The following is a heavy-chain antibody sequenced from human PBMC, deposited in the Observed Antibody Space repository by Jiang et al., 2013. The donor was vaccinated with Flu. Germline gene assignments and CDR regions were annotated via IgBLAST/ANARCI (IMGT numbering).Heavy chain of an antibody. Sequence: QLVESGGGVVQPGRSLRLSCAASGFTFSTFAMHWVRQAPGKGLEWVAVISYVGDNEYYADSVKGRFTISRDNSKNILYLQMNSPRGDDTAVYYCARVPPGFAFDIWGQGTMVTVSS. CDR2: ISYVGDNE. J-gene: IGHJ3*02. CDR3: ARVPPGFAFDI. CDR1: GFTFSTFA. V-gene: IGHV3-30-3*01. D-gene: IGHD3-10*01.